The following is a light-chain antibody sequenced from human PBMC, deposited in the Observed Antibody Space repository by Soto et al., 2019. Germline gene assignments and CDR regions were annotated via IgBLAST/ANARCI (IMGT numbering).Light chain of an antibody. J-gene: IGKJ4*01. Sequence: EIVLTQSPATLSLSPGERATLSCRASQSVSSYLAWYQQKPGQAPRLLIYDASNRGTGIPARFSGSGSGTDFTLTISSLEPEDFAVYYCQQRTDWSLTFGGGTKVEI. V-gene: IGKV3-11*01. CDR3: QQRTDWSLT. CDR2: DAS. CDR1: QSVSSY.